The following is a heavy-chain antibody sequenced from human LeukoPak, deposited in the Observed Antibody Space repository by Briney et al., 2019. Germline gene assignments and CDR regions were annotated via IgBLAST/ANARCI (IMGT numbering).Heavy chain of an antibody. J-gene: IGHJ6*02. CDR2: ISSSSSYI. D-gene: IGHD2-15*01. Sequence: PGGSLRLACAASGLTFSSYSMDWVRQARGRGQGWVSSISSSSSYIYYADSVEGRFTIYGDNAKNSRYLQMNSLRAGDTAVYYCARRNIVVVVAALAGMDVWGQGTTVTVSS. CDR1: GLTFSSYS. CDR3: ARRNIVVVVAALAGMDV. V-gene: IGHV3-21*01.